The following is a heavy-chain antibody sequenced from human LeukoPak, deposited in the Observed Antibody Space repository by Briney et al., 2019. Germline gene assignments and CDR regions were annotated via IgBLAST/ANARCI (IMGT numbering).Heavy chain of an antibody. Sequence: GGSLRLSCAASGFTFSSYGMHWVRQAPGKGLEWVAVIWYDGSNKYYADSVKGRFTISRDNSKNTLYLQMNSLRAEDTAVYYCAKGGIAVAGPMDVWGKGTTVTVSS. J-gene: IGHJ6*03. D-gene: IGHD6-19*01. CDR1: GFTFSSYG. CDR2: IWYDGSNK. CDR3: AKGGIAVAGPMDV. V-gene: IGHV3-33*06.